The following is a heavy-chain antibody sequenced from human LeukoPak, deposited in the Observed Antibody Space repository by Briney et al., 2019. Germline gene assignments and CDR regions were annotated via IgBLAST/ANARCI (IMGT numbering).Heavy chain of an antibody. CDR2: INTNTGNP. V-gene: IGHV7-4-1*02. Sequence: ASVKVSCKASGYTFTSYAMNWVRQAPGQGREWMGWINTNTGNPTYAQGFTGRFVFSLDNSVSTAYLQISSPKAEETAVYYCARDRDSGSYYEDWFDPWGQGTLVTVSS. D-gene: IGHD1-26*01. J-gene: IGHJ5*02. CDR3: ARDRDSGSYYEDWFDP. CDR1: GYTFTSYA.